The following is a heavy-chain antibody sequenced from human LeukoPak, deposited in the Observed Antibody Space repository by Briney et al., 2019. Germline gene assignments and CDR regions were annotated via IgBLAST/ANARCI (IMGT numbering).Heavy chain of an antibody. Sequence: HPGGSLRLSCAASGFTFSNTWMSWVRQAPGKGLEWVANIKQDGSEKYYVDSVKGRFTISRDNAKNSLYLQMNSLRAEDTAVYYCARLLIAAAVPQLFDPWGQGTLVTVSS. CDR2: IKQDGSEK. D-gene: IGHD6-13*01. CDR1: GFTFSNTW. J-gene: IGHJ5*02. V-gene: IGHV3-7*01. CDR3: ARLLIAAAVPQLFDP.